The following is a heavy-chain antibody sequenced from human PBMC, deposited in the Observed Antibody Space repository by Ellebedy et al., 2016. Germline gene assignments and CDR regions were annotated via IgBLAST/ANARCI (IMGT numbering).Heavy chain of an antibody. Sequence: SLKISXAASGFTFSSYAMSWVRQAPGKGLEWVSGITWNSGIIDYADSVRGRFTISRDNAKKSLFLQMNDLSAEDTALYYCAKVTHHTSGWHHYGMDVWGQGTTVTVSS. D-gene: IGHD6-19*01. J-gene: IGHJ6*02. V-gene: IGHV3-9*01. CDR3: AKVTHHTSGWHHYGMDV. CDR1: GFTFSSYA. CDR2: ITWNSGII.